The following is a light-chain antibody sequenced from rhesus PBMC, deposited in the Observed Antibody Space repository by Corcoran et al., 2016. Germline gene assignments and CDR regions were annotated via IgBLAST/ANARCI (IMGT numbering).Light chain of an antibody. CDR2: DAS. V-gene: IGKV1-25*01. J-gene: IGKJ4*01. CDR3: QQHNSYPLT. Sequence: DIQMTQSPSSLSASVGDTVTITCQASQGISKYLAWYQQKPGTAPKLLIYDASTLQSGVPSRFRGSGSGTEFTLTISSLQPEDFATYYCQQHNSYPLTFGGGTKVELK. CDR1: QGISKY.